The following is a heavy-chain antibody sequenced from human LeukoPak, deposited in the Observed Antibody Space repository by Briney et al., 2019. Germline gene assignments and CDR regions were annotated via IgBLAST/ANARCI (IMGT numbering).Heavy chain of an antibody. Sequence: SETLSLTCTVSGYSVSSGYYWGWIRQPPGKGLEWIGSMYHSGDTYYNPSLRSRVTISVDTSKNQLSLKLSSVTAADTAVYYCARSKAHLSTSWYGTWFDPWGQGTLVTVSS. V-gene: IGHV4-38-2*02. CDR1: GYSVSSGYY. CDR3: ARSKAHLSTSWYGTWFDP. D-gene: IGHD2-2*01. CDR2: MYHSGDT. J-gene: IGHJ5*02.